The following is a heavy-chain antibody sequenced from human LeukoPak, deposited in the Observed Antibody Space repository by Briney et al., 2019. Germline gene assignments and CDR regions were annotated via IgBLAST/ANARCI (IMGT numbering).Heavy chain of an antibody. J-gene: IGHJ3*02. CDR1: GFTFRSYV. CDR3: ARGLGNSANAFDI. CDR2: ISGSSVTT. V-gene: IGHV3-23*01. D-gene: IGHD4-23*01. Sequence: GGCLRLSCAASGFTFRSYVMSWVRQAPGKGLEWVSTISGSSVTTYYADSVKGRFTISRDNSKNTLYLQMNSLRAEDTAVYYCARGLGNSANAFDIWGQGTMVTVSS.